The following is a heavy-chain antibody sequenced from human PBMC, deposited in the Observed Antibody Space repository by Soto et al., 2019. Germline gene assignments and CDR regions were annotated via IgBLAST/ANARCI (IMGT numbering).Heavy chain of an antibody. V-gene: IGHV4-31*03. J-gene: IGHJ6*02. D-gene: IGHD2-2*01. CDR2: IYYGGST. CDR1: GGSISSGGYY. CDR3: ASSGYCSSTSCYDYYSGMDV. Sequence: PSETLSLTCTVSGGSISSGGYYWSWIRQHPGKGLEWIGYIYYGGSTYYNPSLKSRATISGDTSKNQFSLKLSSVTAADTAVYYCASSGYCSSTSCYDYYSGMDVWGQGTTVTVSS.